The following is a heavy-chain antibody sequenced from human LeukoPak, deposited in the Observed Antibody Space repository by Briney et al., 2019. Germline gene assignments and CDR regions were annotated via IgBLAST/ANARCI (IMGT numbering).Heavy chain of an antibody. CDR1: GFTFNSYA. CDR3: ARDRYSSGWYGDLDC. CDR2: TSSDGSNN. D-gene: IGHD6-19*01. Sequence: PGGSLRLSCAASGFTFNSYAMHWVRQAPGKGLEWVAVTSSDGSNNYYADSVKGRFTISRDNSNNTLYLQLNSLRADDTAVYYCARDRYSSGWYGDLDCWGQGTLVTVS. V-gene: IGHV3-30-3*01. J-gene: IGHJ4*02.